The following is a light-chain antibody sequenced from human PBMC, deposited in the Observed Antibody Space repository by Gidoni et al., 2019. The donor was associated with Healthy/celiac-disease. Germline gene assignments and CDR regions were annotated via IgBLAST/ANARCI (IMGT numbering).Light chain of an antibody. J-gene: IGKJ1*01. CDR3: QQSYSTGT. CDR1: QSISSY. Sequence: DIQMTQSPSSLSASVGDRVAITGRASQSISSYLNWYQQKPGKAPKLLIYAASSLQSGVPSRFSGSGSGTDFTLTISSLQPEDFATYYCQQSYSTGTFXQXTKVEIK. CDR2: AAS. V-gene: IGKV1-39*01.